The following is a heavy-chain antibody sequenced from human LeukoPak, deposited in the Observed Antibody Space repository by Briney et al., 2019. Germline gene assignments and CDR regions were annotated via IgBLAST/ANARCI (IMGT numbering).Heavy chain of an antibody. CDR1: GYTFTGYY. CDR3: ARDSYSSSWAPLDY. J-gene: IGHJ4*02. D-gene: IGHD6-13*01. Sequence: ASVKVSCKASGYTFTGYYMHWVRQAPGQGLEWMGRINPNSGGTNYAQKFQGRVTMTRDTSISTAYMELSRLRSDDTAVYYCARDSYSSSWAPLDYWGQGTLVTVSS. CDR2: INPNSGGT. V-gene: IGHV1-2*06.